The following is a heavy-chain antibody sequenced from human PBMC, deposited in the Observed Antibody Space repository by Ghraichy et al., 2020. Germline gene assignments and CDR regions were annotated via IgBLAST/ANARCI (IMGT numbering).Heavy chain of an antibody. J-gene: IGHJ4*02. Sequence: GGSLRLSCAASGFTLSDYTMNWVRQAPGRGLEWVSSITTSSRNIYYADPVKGRFTISRDNAKNTLYLQMNSLRAEDTAVYHCARVRCTNGISYGLDYWGQGTLVTVSS. D-gene: IGHD2-8*01. CDR2: ITTSSRNI. CDR1: GFTLSDYT. CDR3: ARVRCTNGISYGLDY. V-gene: IGHV3-21*01.